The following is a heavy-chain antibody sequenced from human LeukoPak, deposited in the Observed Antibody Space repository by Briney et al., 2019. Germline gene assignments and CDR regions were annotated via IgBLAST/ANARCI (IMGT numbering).Heavy chain of an antibody. CDR2: ISYDGSNK. J-gene: IGHJ4*02. CDR1: GFTFSSYG. CDR3: AKDGDIVVVPAAYYFDY. V-gene: IGHV3-30*18. D-gene: IGHD2-2*01. Sequence: PGGSLRLSCAASGFTFSSYGMHWVRQAPGKGLEWVAGISYDGSNKYYADSVKSRFTISRDNSKNTLYLQMNSLRAEDTAVYYCAKDGDIVVVPAAYYFDYWGQGTLVTVSS.